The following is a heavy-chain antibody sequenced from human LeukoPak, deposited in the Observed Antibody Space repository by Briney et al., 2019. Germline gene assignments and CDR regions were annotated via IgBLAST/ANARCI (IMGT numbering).Heavy chain of an antibody. D-gene: IGHD6-13*01. Sequence: GGSLRLSCAASGFTVSSNYMSWVRQAPGKGLEWVSVIYSGGSTYYADSVKGRFTISRDNSKNTLYLQMNSLRAEDTAVYYCARDLYSSKTNDAFVIWGQGTMVTVSS. CDR3: ARDLYSSKTNDAFVI. J-gene: IGHJ3*02. CDR2: IYSGGST. V-gene: IGHV3-53*01. CDR1: GFTVSSNY.